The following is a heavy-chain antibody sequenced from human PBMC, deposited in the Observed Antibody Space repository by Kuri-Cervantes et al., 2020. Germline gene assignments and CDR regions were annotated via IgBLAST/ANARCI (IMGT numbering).Heavy chain of an antibody. V-gene: IGHV3-30*18. CDR3: AKARYAYGLPGMDV. J-gene: IGHJ6*02. CDR1: GFTFSSCG. CDR2: ISYDGSNK. Sequence: GGSLRLSCAASGFTFSSCGMHWVRQAPGKGLEWVAVISYDGSNKYYADSVKGRFTISRDNSKNTLYLQMNSLRAEDTAVYYCAKARYAYGLPGMDVWGQGATVTVSS. D-gene: IGHD2-2*01.